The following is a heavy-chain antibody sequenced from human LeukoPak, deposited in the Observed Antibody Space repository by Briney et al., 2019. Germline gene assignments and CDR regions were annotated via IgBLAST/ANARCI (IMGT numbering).Heavy chain of an antibody. CDR2: IHHSGST. D-gene: IGHD3-10*01. J-gene: IGHJ6*03. CDR3: ARRVGRWFGERAYYYNYMDV. V-gene: IGHV4-38-2*02. Sequence: SETLSLTCTVSGYFISSGYYWGWIRQPPGKGLQWIGSIHHSGSTYYNPSLKSRVTISVDTSKNQFSLRLSSVTAADTAVYYCARRVGRWFGERAYYYNYMDVWGKGTTVTISS. CDR1: GYFISSGYY.